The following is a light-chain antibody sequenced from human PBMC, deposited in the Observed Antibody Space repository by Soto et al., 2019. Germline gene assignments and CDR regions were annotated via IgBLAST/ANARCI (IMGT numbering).Light chain of an antibody. CDR2: GNS. CDR3: QSYDSSLSGFVV. V-gene: IGLV1-40*01. Sequence: QSVLTQPPSVSGAPGQRVTISCTGSSSNIGAGYDVHWYQQLPGTAPKLLIYGNSNRPSGVPDRFSGSKSGTSASLDITGLQAEDEADYYCQSYDSSLSGFVVFGGGTKVTVL. CDR1: SSNIGAGYD. J-gene: IGLJ2*01.